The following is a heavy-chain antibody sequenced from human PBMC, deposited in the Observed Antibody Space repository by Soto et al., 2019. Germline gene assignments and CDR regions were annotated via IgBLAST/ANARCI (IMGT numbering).Heavy chain of an antibody. V-gene: IGHV1-3*01. D-gene: IGHD2-2*01. CDR3: ASPRTGFDY. CDR1: GYPFTGYA. J-gene: IGHJ4*02. Sequence: QVQLVQSGAEVKKPGASVRVSCKASGYPFTGYAIHWVRQAPGQRLEWMGWINAGNGNTEYSQKFQGRVTITRDTSATTAQQEVSRLTSEDTAVYYCASPRTGFDYWGQGTLVTVSS. CDR2: INAGNGNT.